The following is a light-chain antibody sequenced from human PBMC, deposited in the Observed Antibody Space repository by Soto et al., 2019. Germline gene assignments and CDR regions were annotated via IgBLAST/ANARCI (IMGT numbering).Light chain of an antibody. Sequence: AIQVTQSPSSLSASVGDRVTISCRASQGIGNDLGWYQQKPGKAPNLLIYEASTLQTGVASRFSGSGSGTDFNLTSSSLQPEDFATYYCLQDYVYPWTFGQGTKVEVK. CDR1: QGIGND. CDR2: EAS. V-gene: IGKV1-6*01. J-gene: IGKJ1*01. CDR3: LQDYVYPWT.